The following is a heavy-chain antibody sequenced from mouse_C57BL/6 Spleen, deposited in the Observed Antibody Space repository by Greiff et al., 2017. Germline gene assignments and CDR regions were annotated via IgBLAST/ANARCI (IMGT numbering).Heavy chain of an antibody. CDR2: IDPSDSYT. V-gene: IGHV1-69*01. CDR1: GYTFTSYW. D-gene: IGHD1-1*01. Sequence: VQLQQPGAELVMPGASVKLSCKASGYTFTSYWMHWVKQRPGQGLEWIGEIDPSDSYTNYNQKFKGKSTLTVDKSSSTAYMQLSSLTSEDSAVYYCARHYYGSSYWFAYWGQGTLVTVSA. CDR3: ARHYYGSSYWFAY. J-gene: IGHJ3*01.